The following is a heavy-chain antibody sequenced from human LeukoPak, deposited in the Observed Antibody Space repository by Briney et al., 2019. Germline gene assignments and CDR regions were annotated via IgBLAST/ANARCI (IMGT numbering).Heavy chain of an antibody. V-gene: IGHV3-23*01. J-gene: IGHJ4*02. CDR2: ISGSGDNT. CDR3: ARRGWLINFDY. CDR1: GFTFSNYA. D-gene: IGHD5-12*01. Sequence: GGSLRLSCAASGFTFSNYAMSWVRQAPGKGLEWVSIISGSGDNTHYADSVKGRFTISRDNSKNTLYLQMKTLRAEDTAIYYCARRGWLINFDYWGQGALVTVSS.